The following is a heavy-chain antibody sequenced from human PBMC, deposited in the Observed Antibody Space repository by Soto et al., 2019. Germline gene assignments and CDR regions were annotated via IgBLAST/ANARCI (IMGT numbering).Heavy chain of an antibody. CDR1: GGSISSYY. CDR3: ARASSYPRPVYYFDY. CDR2: IYYSGST. V-gene: IGHV4-59*01. D-gene: IGHD2-2*01. Sequence: SETLSLTCTVSGGSISSYYWSWIRQPPGKGLEWIGYIYYSGSTNYNPSLKSRVTISVDTSKNQFSLKLSSVTAADTAVYYCARASSYPRPVYYFDYWGQGTLVTVS. J-gene: IGHJ4*02.